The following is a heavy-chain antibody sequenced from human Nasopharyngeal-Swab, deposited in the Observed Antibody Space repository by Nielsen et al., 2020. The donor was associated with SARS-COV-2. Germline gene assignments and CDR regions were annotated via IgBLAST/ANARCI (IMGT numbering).Heavy chain of an antibody. Sequence: GESLKISCAASGFTFNNYNFNWVRQAPGKGLEWVSSSSRSSSYIYYADSVKGRFTISRDNAKNSLYLQMNSLRAEDTAVYYCARDGLDYDFWSAYFMDVWGQGTTVTVSS. CDR1: GFTFNNYN. D-gene: IGHD3-3*01. CDR3: ARDGLDYDFWSAYFMDV. V-gene: IGHV3-21*01. J-gene: IGHJ6*02. CDR2: SSRSSSYI.